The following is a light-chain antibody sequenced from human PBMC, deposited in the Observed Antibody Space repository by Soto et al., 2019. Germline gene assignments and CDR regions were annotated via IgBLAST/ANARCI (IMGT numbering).Light chain of an antibody. V-gene: IGKV4-1*01. CDR2: WAS. J-gene: IGKJ5*01. CDR1: QSVLSSSDSKNY. Sequence: DIVMTQSPDSLAVSLGERATINCKSSQSVLSSSDSKNYLAWHQQKPGQPPKLFIYWASTRESGVPERFSGSGSGTDFALTISSLQAEDVAVYYCQQYYSNPITCGQGTRLEIK. CDR3: QQYYSNPIT.